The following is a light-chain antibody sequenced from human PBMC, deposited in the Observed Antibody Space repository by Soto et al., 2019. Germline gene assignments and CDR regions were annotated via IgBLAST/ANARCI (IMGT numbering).Light chain of an antibody. CDR3: SSYTSSSTLV. V-gene: IGLV2-14*01. CDR2: EVS. CDR1: SSAVGGYNY. Sequence: QSALTQPASVSGSPGQSITISCTGNSSAVGGYNYVSWYQQHPGKAPKLMIYEVSNRPSGVSNRFSGSKSGNTASLTISGLQAEDEADYYCSSYTSSSTLVFGPGTKLTVL. J-gene: IGLJ1*01.